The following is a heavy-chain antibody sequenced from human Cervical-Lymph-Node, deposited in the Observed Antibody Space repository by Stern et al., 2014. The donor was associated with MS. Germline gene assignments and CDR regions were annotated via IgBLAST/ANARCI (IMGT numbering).Heavy chain of an antibody. D-gene: IGHD4-17*01. V-gene: IGHV4-31*03. Sequence: QLQLQESGQGLVKPSQTLSLTCTVSGGSTNRGGFSWSWIRQHPGKGLEWIGDIYYSGNTYYNPSLKSRVSMSLDTSKNQFSLKLSSVTAADTAVYYCARVPETTVTPSLEFGMDVWGQGTTVIVSS. CDR1: GGSTNRGGFS. CDR3: ARVPETTVTPSLEFGMDV. J-gene: IGHJ6*02. CDR2: IYYSGNT.